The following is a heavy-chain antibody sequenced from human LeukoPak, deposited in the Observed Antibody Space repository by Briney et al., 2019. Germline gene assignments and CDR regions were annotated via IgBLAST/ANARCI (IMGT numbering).Heavy chain of an antibody. J-gene: IGHJ4*02. CDR2: INPNSGGT. V-gene: IGHV1-2*06. CDR3: ANIPAAGNFDFDY. Sequence: ASVKVSCKXSGYTFTGDYMHWVRQAPGQGLEWMGRINPNSGGTNYAQKFQGRVTMTRDTSISTAYMELSRLRSDDTAVYYCANIPAAGNFDFDYWGQGTLVTVSS. CDR1: GYTFTGDY. D-gene: IGHD6-13*01.